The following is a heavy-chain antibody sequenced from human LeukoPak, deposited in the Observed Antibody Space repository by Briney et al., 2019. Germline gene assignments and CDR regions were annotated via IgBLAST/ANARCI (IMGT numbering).Heavy chain of an antibody. Sequence: PGGSLRLSCAASGFTFSSYAMSWVRQAPGKGLEWVSAISGSGDGTNYADSVKGRFTISRDNSKNTLYLQMNSLRAEDTAVYYCANLGYCISATCYGDYWGQGTLVTVPS. D-gene: IGHD2-2*01. J-gene: IGHJ4*02. CDR3: ANLGYCISATCYGDY. CDR1: GFTFSSYA. CDR2: ISGSGDGT. V-gene: IGHV3-23*01.